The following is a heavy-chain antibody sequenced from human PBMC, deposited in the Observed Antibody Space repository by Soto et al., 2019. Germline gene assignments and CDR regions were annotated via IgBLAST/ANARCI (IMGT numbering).Heavy chain of an antibody. CDR1: GFTFSIYG. CDR3: ARAPIDY. CDR2: ISSTSSSI. Sequence: NPGGSLRLCCVVSGFTFSIYGMNWVRQAPGKGLEWVSFISSTSSSIWYADSMKGRFTVSRDNAKNSLYLQINSLRAEDTAVYFCARAPIDYWGRGTLVTVSS. J-gene: IGHJ4*02. V-gene: IGHV3-21*06.